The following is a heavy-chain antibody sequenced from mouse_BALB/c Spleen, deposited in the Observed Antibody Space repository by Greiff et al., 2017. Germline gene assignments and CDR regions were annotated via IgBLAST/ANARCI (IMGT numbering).Heavy chain of an antibody. J-gene: IGHJ1*01. CDR3: ARSGYGGSSYNWCFDV. CDR2: INPNYDST. D-gene: IGHD1-1*01. CDR1: GYTFTDYN. Sequence: VQLQQLGAELVKPGASVKISCKASGYTFTDYNMDWVKQSPGKSLEWIGDINPNYDSTSYNQKFKGKATLTVDKSSSTAYMELRSLTSEDTAVYYCARSGYGGSSYNWCFDVWGAGTTVTVSS. V-gene: IGHV1-18*01.